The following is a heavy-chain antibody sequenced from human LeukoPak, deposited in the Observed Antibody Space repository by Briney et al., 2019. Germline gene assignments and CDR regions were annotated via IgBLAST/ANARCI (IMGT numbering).Heavy chain of an antibody. V-gene: IGHV1-3*01. CDR1: GYTFTSYS. CDR3: ARVVGDPYDSRRGWFDP. J-gene: IGHJ5*02. CDR2: INAGNGDT. Sequence: ASVKVSCKASGYTFTSYSMHWVRQAPGQRLEWMGWINAGNGDTKYSQKFQGRVTITRDTSASTVYMELSSLRSEDTAVYYCARVVGDPYDSRRGWFDPWGQGTLVTVSS. D-gene: IGHD3-22*01.